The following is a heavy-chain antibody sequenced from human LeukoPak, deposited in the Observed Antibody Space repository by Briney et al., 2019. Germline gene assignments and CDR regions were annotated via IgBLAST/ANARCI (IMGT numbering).Heavy chain of an antibody. CDR1: GFTFSSYA. CDR3: ARSKVLDTAGFDP. J-gene: IGHJ5*02. Sequence: GRSLRLSCAAPGFTFSSYAMHWVRQAPGKGLEWVAVISYDGSNKYYADSVKGRFTISRDNSKNTLYLQMNSPRAEDTAVYYCARSKVLDTAGFDPWGQGTLVTVSS. CDR2: ISYDGSNK. V-gene: IGHV3-30-3*01. D-gene: IGHD5-18*01.